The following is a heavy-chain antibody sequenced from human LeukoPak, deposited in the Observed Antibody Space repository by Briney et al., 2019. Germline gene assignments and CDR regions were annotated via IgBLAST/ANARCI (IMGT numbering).Heavy chain of an antibody. Sequence: GGSLRLSCAASGFTFSSYAMSWVRQAPGKGLEWVSAISGGGGSTYYADSVKGRFTISRDNSKNTLYLQMNSLRAEDTAVYYCATDSSNWYFDYWGQGTLVTVSS. D-gene: IGHD3-22*01. CDR2: ISGGGGST. J-gene: IGHJ4*02. V-gene: IGHV3-23*01. CDR1: GFTFSSYA. CDR3: ATDSSNWYFDY.